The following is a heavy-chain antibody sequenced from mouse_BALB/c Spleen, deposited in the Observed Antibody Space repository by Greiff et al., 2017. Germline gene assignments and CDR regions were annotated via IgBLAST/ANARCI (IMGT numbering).Heavy chain of an antibody. CDR1: GFTFSDYG. D-gene: IGHD1-1*01. CDR3: ARIGYYGSSYAMDY. CDR2: ISNLAYSI. V-gene: IGHV5-15*02. J-gene: IGHJ4*01. Sequence: EVNVVESGGGLVQPGGSRKLSCAASGFTFSDYGMAWVRQAPGKGPEWVAFISNLAYSIYYADTVTGRFTISRENAKNTLYLEMSSLRSEDTAMYYCARIGYYGSSYAMDYWGQGTSVTVSS.